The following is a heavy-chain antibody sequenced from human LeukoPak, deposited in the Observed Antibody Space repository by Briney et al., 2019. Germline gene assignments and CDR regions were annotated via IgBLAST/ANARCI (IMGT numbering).Heavy chain of an antibody. D-gene: IGHD2-21*02. CDR3: VAGDWGARDSFDL. Sequence: WGTLRLSCAASGFTFSSYWMSWVRQAPGQGQGLVANIKQDGSQKYYVDPVKGRFTTSRDNAKNSFFLQMSSLRAEDTSVYYCVAGDWGARDSFDLWGRGTMVTVSS. CDR1: GFTFSSYW. CDR2: IKQDGSQK. V-gene: IGHV3-7*01. J-gene: IGHJ3*01.